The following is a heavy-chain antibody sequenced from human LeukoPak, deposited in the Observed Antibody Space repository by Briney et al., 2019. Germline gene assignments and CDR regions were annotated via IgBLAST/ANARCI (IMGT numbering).Heavy chain of an antibody. CDR1: GGSISSSSYY. Sequence: PSETLSLTCTVSGGSISSSSYYWGWIRQPPGKGLEWIGSIYYSGNTYYNPSLKSRVTISVDTSKNQFSLKLSSVTAADTAVYYCARLRLSGYCSGTSCFNYYYYGMDVWGRGTTVTASS. J-gene: IGHJ6*02. CDR2: IYYSGNT. CDR3: ARLRLSGYCSGTSCFNYYYYGMDV. D-gene: IGHD2-2*01. V-gene: IGHV4-39*01.